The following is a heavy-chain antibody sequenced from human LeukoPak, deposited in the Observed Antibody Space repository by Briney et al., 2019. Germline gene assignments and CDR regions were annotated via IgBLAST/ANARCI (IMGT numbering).Heavy chain of an antibody. V-gene: IGHV3-21*01. D-gene: IGHD2-21*02. J-gene: IGHJ4*02. Sequence: GGSLRLSCAASGLTFSSYSMNWVRQAPGKGLEWVSSISSSSSYIYYADSVKGRFTISRDNPKNSLYLQMNSLRAEDTAVYYCARAARLAYCGGDCYFVFDYWGQGTLVTVSS. CDR2: ISSSSSYI. CDR1: GLTFSSYS. CDR3: ARAARLAYCGGDCYFVFDY.